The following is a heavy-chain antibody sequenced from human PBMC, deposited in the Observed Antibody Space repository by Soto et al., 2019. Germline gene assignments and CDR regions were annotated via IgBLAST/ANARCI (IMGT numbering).Heavy chain of an antibody. CDR3: ARDYGSGSQTAYYYYGMDV. D-gene: IGHD3-10*01. CDR2: IYYSGST. J-gene: IGHJ6*02. Sequence: SETLSLTCTVSGGSISSYYWSWIRQPPGKGLEWIGYIYYSGSTNYNPSLKSRVTISVDTSKNQFSLKLSSVTAADTAVYYCARDYGSGSQTAYYYYGMDVWGQGTTATVSS. CDR1: GGSISSYY. V-gene: IGHV4-59*01.